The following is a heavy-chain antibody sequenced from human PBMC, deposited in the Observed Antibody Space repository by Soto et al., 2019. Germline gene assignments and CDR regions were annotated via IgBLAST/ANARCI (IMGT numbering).Heavy chain of an antibody. V-gene: IGHV1-46*03. CDR2: INPSGGST. Sequence: GXSVKVSYNASGYIFTNYYMHLVRHSPGQGLEWMGIINPSGGSTSHAQRFQGRVTMTRDTSTSTVYMELSSLRSEDTAVYYCARAATVTTQYFDLWGRGTLVTVSS. CDR3: ARAATVTTQYFDL. CDR1: GYIFTNYY. D-gene: IGHD4-17*01. J-gene: IGHJ2*01.